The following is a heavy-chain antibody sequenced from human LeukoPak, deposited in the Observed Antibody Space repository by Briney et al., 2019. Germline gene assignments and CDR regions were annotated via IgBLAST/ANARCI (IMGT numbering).Heavy chain of an antibody. D-gene: IGHD3-22*01. CDR2: ISGSGGST. J-gene: IGHJ4*02. CDR1: GITLSNYG. CDR3: AKRGVVIRVILVGFHKEAYYFDS. Sequence: GGSLRLSCAVSGITLSNYGMSWVRQAPGKGLEWVAGISGSGGSTDYADSVKGRFTISRDNPKNTLYLQMNSLTVEDTAVYFCAKRGVVIRVILVGFHKEAYYFDSWGQGALVTVSS. V-gene: IGHV3-23*01.